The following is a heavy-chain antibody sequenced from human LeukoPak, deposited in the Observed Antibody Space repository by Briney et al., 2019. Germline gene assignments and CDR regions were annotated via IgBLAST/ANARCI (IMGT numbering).Heavy chain of an antibody. D-gene: IGHD1-26*01. Sequence: PGGSLRLSCAASGFTFSSYAMHWVRQAPGKGLEWVAVISYDGSNKYYADSVKGRFTISRDNSKNTLYLQMSSLRAEDTAVYYCARDGGRRVGATTGPLDYWGQGTLVTVSS. CDR2: ISYDGSNK. CDR3: ARDGGRRVGATTGPLDY. V-gene: IGHV3-30*04. J-gene: IGHJ4*02. CDR1: GFTFSSYA.